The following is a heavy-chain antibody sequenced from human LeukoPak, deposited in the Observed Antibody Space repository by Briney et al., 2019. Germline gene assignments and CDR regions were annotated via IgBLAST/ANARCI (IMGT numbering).Heavy chain of an antibody. J-gene: IGHJ1*01. Sequence: GGSLRLSCAASGFTFSSYAMHWVRQAPGKGLEWVSSISSSSSYIYYADSVKGRFTISRDNAKNSLYLQMNSLRAEDTAVYYCARTSSGWAVEYFQHWGQGTLVTVSS. D-gene: IGHD6-19*01. CDR3: ARTSSGWAVEYFQH. CDR1: GFTFSSYA. CDR2: ISSSSSYI. V-gene: IGHV3-21*01.